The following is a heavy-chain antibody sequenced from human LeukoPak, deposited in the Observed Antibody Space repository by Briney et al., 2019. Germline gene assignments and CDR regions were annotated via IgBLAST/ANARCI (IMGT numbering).Heavy chain of an antibody. CDR2: IYHSGST. CDR1: GYSISSGYY. Sequence: SETLSLTCTVSGYSISSGYYWGWIRQPPGKGLEWIGSIYHSGSTYYNPSLKSRVTISVDTSKNQFSLKLSSVTAADTAVYYCACSPTVTTREYYYYYMDVWGKGTTVTVSS. D-gene: IGHD4-11*01. CDR3: ACSPTVTTREYYYYYMDV. V-gene: IGHV4-38-2*02. J-gene: IGHJ6*03.